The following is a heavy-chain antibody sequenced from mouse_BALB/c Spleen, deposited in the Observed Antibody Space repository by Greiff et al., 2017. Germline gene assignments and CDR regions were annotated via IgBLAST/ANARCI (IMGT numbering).Heavy chain of an antibody. V-gene: IGHV2-9-2*01. CDR1: GFSLTSYD. CDR3: VRGGYGSSSWFAY. Sequence: QVQLKESGPGLVAPSQSLSITCTVSGFSLTSYDISWIRQPPGKGLEWLGVIWTGGGTNYNSAFMSRLSISKDNSKSQVFLKMNSLQTDDTAIYYCVRGGYGSSSWFAYWGQGTLVTVSA. J-gene: IGHJ3*01. D-gene: IGHD1-1*01. CDR2: IWTGGGT.